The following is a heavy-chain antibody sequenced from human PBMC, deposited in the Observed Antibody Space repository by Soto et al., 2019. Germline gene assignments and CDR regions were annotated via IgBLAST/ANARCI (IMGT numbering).Heavy chain of an antibody. D-gene: IGHD6-13*01. J-gene: IGHJ4*02. V-gene: IGHV4-59*01. CDR3: ARVRGAAGKRYFDY. CDR1: GGSMIAYY. CDR2: TYYSGST. Sequence: SETLSLTCTVSGGSMIAYYWNWMRQPPGKGLQWIGYTYYSGSTTYNPSLKSRVTISVDSSKNQFSLKLDSVTPADTAVYYCARVRGAAGKRYFDYWGPGTLVTVSS.